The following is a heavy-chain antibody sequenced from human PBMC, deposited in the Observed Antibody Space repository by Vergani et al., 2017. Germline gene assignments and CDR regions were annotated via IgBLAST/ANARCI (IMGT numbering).Heavy chain of an antibody. CDR2: INYVGRT. J-gene: IGHJ2*01. CDR1: GGSIHPSSSF. CDR3: ARGRGYNWYFDL. D-gene: IGHD1-1*01. Sequence: QLQLQESGPGLVKPSETLSLICTVSGGSIHPSSSFWGWIRPSPGKGLEWIGRINYVGRTYYIPSLQSRATVFVDTSKNQFSLNLTSVTAGDTAVYYCARGRGYNWYFDLWGRGSLVTVSS. V-gene: IGHV4-39*01.